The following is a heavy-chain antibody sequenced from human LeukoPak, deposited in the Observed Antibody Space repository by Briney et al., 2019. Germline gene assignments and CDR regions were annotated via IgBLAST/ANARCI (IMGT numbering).Heavy chain of an antibody. V-gene: IGHV4-59*08. CDR3: ARRQKLRGSPAGDAFDI. CDR1: SGSISNYY. J-gene: IGHJ3*02. Sequence: TSETLSLTCAVSSGSISNYYWTWIRQPPGKGLEWIGYIYYTGSTNYNPSLKSRVTISVDTSKNQFSLKLSSMTAADTAVYYCARRQKLRGSPAGDAFDIWGQGTVVTVSS. D-gene: IGHD4-23*01. CDR2: IYYTGST.